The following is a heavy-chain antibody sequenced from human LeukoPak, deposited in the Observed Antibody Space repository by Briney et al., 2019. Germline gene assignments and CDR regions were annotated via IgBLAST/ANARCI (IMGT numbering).Heavy chain of an antibody. V-gene: IGHV4-59*01. CDR3: ARTSSGWYYFDY. J-gene: IGHJ4*02. D-gene: IGHD6-19*01. Sequence: SETLSLTCSVSGGSINSYYWSWIRQPPGKGLEWIGYIHYSGSTNYDPSLKSRVTISLDTSNNQFSLKLRSVTAVDTAVYYCARTSSGWYYFDYWGQGTLVTVSS. CDR1: GGSINSYY. CDR2: IHYSGST.